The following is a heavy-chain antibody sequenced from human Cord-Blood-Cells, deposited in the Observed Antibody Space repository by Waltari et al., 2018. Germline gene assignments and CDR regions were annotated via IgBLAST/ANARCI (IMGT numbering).Heavy chain of an antibody. CDR3: ARSSVLGELLWGVYYFDY. CDR2: INHSGST. J-gene: IGHJ4*02. D-gene: IGHD1-26*01. Sequence: QVQLQQWGAGLLKPSETLSLTCAVYGGSFSGYYWRWIRQPPGKGLEWIGEINHSGSTNYNPSLKSRVTISVDTSKNQFSLKLSSVTAADTAVYYCARSSVLGELLWGVYYFDYWGQGTLVTVSS. V-gene: IGHV4-34*01. CDR1: GGSFSGYY.